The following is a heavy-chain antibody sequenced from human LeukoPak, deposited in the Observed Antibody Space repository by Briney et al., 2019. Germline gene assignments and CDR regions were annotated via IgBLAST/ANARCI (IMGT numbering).Heavy chain of an antibody. Sequence: PSQTLSLTCNVSGGSINSEDFYWGWIRQPPGKGLEWIGYIYYSGSTYYNPSLKSRVTISVDTSKNQFSLKLSSVTAADTAVYYCARGKVGGEGYYYYGMDVWGQGTTVTVSS. D-gene: IGHD2-21*01. CDR1: GGSINSEDFY. J-gene: IGHJ6*02. V-gene: IGHV4-30-4*08. CDR2: IYYSGST. CDR3: ARGKVGGEGYYYYGMDV.